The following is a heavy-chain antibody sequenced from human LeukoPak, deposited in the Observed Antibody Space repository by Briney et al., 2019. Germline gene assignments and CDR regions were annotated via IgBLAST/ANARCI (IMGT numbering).Heavy chain of an antibody. D-gene: IGHD3-22*01. J-gene: IGHJ4*02. CDR1: GFTFSDYW. CDR3: AKFSGYQHYFDY. V-gene: IGHV3-74*01. CDR2: INSDGRIT. Sequence: GGSLRLSCAASGFTFSDYWMHWVRQAPGKGLVGVSRINSDGRITSYADSVKGRFTISRDNSKNTLYLQMNSLRAEDTAVYYCAKFSGYQHYFDYWGQGTLVTVSS.